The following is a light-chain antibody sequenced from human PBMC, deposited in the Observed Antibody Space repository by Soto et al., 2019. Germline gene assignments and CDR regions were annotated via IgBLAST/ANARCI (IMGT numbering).Light chain of an antibody. CDR3: QQYASYPWT. J-gene: IGKJ1*01. V-gene: IGKV1-5*01. CDR2: DAF. Sequence: DIQLTQIPSTLSASIGDRVTITCRASQSLRCWLAWYQQTPGKAPKLLISDAFRLESGVPSRFRGSGSGTEFSLTISNLQPGDSATFYCQQYASYPWTFGRGTKV. CDR1: QSLRCW.